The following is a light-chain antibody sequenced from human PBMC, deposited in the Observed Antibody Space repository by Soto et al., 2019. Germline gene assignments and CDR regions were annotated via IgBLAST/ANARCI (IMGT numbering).Light chain of an antibody. CDR3: QQYGSSQWT. V-gene: IGKV3-20*01. Sequence: EIVLTQSPGTLSLSPGERATLSCRASQSVSSSYLAWYQQKPGQAPRLLIYGASSRATGIPDRFSGSGSGTDFTLTISRLEPEDFAVYYCQQYGSSQWTFGQGTKVKIK. CDR2: GAS. J-gene: IGKJ1*01. CDR1: QSVSSSY.